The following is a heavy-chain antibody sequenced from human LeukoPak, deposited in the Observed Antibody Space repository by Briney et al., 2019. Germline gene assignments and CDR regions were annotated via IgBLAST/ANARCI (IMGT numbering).Heavy chain of an antibody. V-gene: IGHV3-9*03. D-gene: IGHD3-22*01. CDR2: ISWNSGSI. CDR3: AKDMSRDSSGYPDY. Sequence: GGSLRLSCVASGFTFDDYAMHWVRQAPGKGLEWVSGISWNSGSIGYADSVKGRFTISRDNAKNSLYLQMNSLRAEDMALYYCAKDMSRDSSGYPDYWGQGTLVTVSS. J-gene: IGHJ4*02. CDR1: GFTFDDYA.